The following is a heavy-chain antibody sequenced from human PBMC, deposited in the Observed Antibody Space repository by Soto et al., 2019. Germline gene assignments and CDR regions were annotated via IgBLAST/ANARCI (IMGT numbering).Heavy chain of an antibody. D-gene: IGHD6-19*01. CDR1: GFTFSSYW. J-gene: IGHJ3*02. Sequence: PGGSLRLSCAASGFTFSSYWMSWVRQAPGKGLEWVANIKQDGSEKYYVDSVKGRFTISRDNAKNSLYLKMNSLRAEDTAVYYCARDRGSGWHHDAFDIWGQGTMVTVSS. CDR2: IKQDGSEK. CDR3: ARDRGSGWHHDAFDI. V-gene: IGHV3-7*01.